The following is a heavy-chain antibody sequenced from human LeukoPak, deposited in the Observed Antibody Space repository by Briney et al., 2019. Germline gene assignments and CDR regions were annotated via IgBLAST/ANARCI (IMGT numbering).Heavy chain of an antibody. CDR1: GFSFSSYS. J-gene: IGHJ4*02. Sequence: GGSLTLSCAASGFSFSSYSISWGRQAPRKRREWVLSISISSSYIYYADSVKGRFTISRDNAKNSLYVQMNSLRAEDTAVYYCARVGYGGIDYWGQGTLVTVSS. CDR3: ARVGYGGIDY. D-gene: IGHD3-10*01. V-gene: IGHV3-21*01. CDR2: ISISSSYI.